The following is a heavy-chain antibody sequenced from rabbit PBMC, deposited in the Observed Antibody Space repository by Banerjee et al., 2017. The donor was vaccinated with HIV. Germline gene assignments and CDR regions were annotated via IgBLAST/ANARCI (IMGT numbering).Heavy chain of an antibody. CDR1: GFSFSSYW. D-gene: IGHD1-1*01. V-gene: IGHV1S45*01. CDR2: ISSGSANT. Sequence: QEQLEESGGDLVKPEGSLTLTCTASGFSFSSYWMCWVRQAPGKGLEWIGTISSGSANTYYANWAKGRFTISKASWTTVTLQMTSLTAADTASYFCARDLARVIGWNFNLWGPGTLVTVS. J-gene: IGHJ4*01. CDR3: ARDLARVIGWNFNL.